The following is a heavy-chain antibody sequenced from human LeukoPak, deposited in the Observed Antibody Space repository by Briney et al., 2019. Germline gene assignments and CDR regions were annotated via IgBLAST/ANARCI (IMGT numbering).Heavy chain of an antibody. CDR2: IIPIFGTA. CDR1: GGTFSSYA. D-gene: IGHD2-15*01. Sequence: SVKVSCKASGGTFSSYAISWVRQAPGQGLEWMGGIIPIFGTANYAQKFQGRVTITTDESTSTAYVELSSLRSEDTAVYYCARVRWRDYYYMDVWGKGTTVTVSS. V-gene: IGHV1-69*05. CDR3: ARVRWRDYYYMDV. J-gene: IGHJ6*03.